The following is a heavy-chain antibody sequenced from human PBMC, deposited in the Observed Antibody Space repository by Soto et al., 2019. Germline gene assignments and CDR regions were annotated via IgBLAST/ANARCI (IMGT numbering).Heavy chain of an antibody. J-gene: IGHJ5*02. CDR1: GYTFTSYY. Sequence: ASVKVSCKASGYTFTSYYMHWVRQAPGQGLEWMGIINPSGGSTSYAQKFQGRVTMTRDTSTSTVYMELSSLRSEDTAVYYCARGPVVRFLDRYWFDPWGQGTLVTVSS. CDR3: ARGPVVRFLDRYWFDP. V-gene: IGHV1-46*01. D-gene: IGHD3-3*01. CDR2: INPSGGST.